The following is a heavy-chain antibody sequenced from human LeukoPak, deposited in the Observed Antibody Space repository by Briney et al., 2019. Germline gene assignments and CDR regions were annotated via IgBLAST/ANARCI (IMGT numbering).Heavy chain of an antibody. Sequence: ASVKVSCKASGYTFTNNYMQGGRQTPGQGVEWMGIINHSGGSTSYEQKCEGRVTMTRDTSTSTVYMELSSLRSEDTAVYYCARDRAVRGVIIGGWFDSWGQGTLVTVSS. J-gene: IGHJ5*01. CDR2: INHSGGST. V-gene: IGHV1-46*01. D-gene: IGHD3-10*01. CDR1: GYTFTNNY. CDR3: ARDRAVRGVIIGGWFDS.